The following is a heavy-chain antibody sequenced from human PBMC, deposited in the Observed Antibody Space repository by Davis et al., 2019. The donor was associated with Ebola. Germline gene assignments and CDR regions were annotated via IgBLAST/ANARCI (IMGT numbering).Heavy chain of an antibody. D-gene: IGHD3-3*01. J-gene: IGHJ6*02. CDR3: AKAIYDFWSGYLYYYGMDV. CDR2: ISGSGGST. V-gene: IGHV3-23*01. CDR1: GFTFSSYT. Sequence: GESLKISCAASGFTFSSYTMSWVRQAPGKGLEWVSAISGSGGSTYYADSVKGRFTISRDNSKNTLYLQMNSLRAEDTAVYYCAKAIYDFWSGYLYYYGMDVWGQGTTVTVSS.